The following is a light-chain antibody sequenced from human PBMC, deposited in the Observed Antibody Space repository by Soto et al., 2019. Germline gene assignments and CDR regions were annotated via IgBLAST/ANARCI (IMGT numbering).Light chain of an antibody. CDR3: SSYTTTTTPVV. J-gene: IGLJ2*01. CDR1: SSDIGTYDY. CDR2: EVT. Sequence: QSVLTQPASVSGSPGQSITISCTGTSSDIGTYDYVSWYQPHPGKAPKLMIYEVTNRPSGVSDRFSGSKSGKTASLTISGLQAEDEADYYCSSYTTTTTPVVFGGGTKLTVL. V-gene: IGLV2-14*01.